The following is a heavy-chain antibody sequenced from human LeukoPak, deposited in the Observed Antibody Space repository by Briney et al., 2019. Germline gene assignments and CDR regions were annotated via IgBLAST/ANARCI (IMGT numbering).Heavy chain of an antibody. Sequence: GGSLRLSCAASGFTFSDYFMSWIRQAPGKGLEWVSYISRTGSTIYYADSVKGRFTISRDNAKNSLYLQMNSLKTEDTAVYYCRVVLLTAIQRGSFDYWGQGTLVTVTS. V-gene: IGHV3-11*01. CDR3: RVVLLTAIQRGSFDY. CDR2: ISRTGSTI. D-gene: IGHD2-21*02. CDR1: GFTFSDYF. J-gene: IGHJ4*02.